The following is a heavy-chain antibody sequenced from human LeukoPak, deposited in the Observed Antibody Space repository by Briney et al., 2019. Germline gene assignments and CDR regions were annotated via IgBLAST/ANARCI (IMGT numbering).Heavy chain of an antibody. CDR2: INAGNGDT. Sequence: ASVKVSCKASGYTFTDYTIHWVRQAPGQRLEWMGWINAGNGDTKYSQNFQGRVAITRVTSASTAHMELSSLRSEYTAVYFCARDVGYSYGYFGHWGQGTLVTVSS. D-gene: IGHD5-18*01. V-gene: IGHV1-3*01. J-gene: IGHJ4*02. CDR3: ARDVGYSYGYFGH. CDR1: GYTFTDYT.